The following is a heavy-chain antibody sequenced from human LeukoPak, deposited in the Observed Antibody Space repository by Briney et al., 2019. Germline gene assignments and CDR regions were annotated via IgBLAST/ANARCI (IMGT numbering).Heavy chain of an antibody. V-gene: IGHV1-18*01. CDR1: GYTFTSYG. CDR3: ARGHSLYYYDSSGYADY. Sequence: ASVKVSCKXSGYTFTSYGISWVRQAPGQGLEWMGWISDYNGNTNYAQKLQGRVTMTTDTSTSTAYMELRSLRSDDTAVYYCARGHSLYYYDSSGYADYWGQGTLVTVSS. J-gene: IGHJ4*02. D-gene: IGHD3-22*01. CDR2: ISDYNGNT.